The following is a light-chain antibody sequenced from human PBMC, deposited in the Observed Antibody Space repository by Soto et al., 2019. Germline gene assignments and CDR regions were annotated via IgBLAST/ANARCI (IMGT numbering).Light chain of an antibody. J-gene: IGKJ3*01. CDR1: QSVSSN. Sequence: EIVMTQSPATLSVSPGERATLSCRARQSVSSNLAWYQQKRGQAPRLLIDGASTRATGIPARFSGSGSGTEFTLTISSLQSEDFAVYYCQQYNNWPFTFGPGTKVDIK. V-gene: IGKV3-15*01. CDR3: QQYNNWPFT. CDR2: GAS.